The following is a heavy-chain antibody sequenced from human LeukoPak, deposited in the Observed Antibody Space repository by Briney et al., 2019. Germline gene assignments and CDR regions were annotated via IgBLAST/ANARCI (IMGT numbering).Heavy chain of an antibody. Sequence: KSSETLSLTCTVSGGSISSYYWSWIRQPAGQGLEWIGRIYTSGSTNYNPSLKSRVTMSVDTSKNQFSLKLSSVTAADTAAYYCARGETTVIRGSFDYWGQGTLVTVSS. D-gene: IGHD4-17*01. V-gene: IGHV4-4*07. CDR3: ARGETTVIRGSFDY. CDR2: IYTSGST. J-gene: IGHJ4*02. CDR1: GGSISSYY.